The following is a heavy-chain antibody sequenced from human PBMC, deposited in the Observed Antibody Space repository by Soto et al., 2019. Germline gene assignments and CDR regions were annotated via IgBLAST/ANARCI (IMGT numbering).Heavy chain of an antibody. Sequence: SETLSLTCTVSGGSISSGGYYWSWIRQHPGKGLEWIGYIYYSGSTYYNPSLKSRVTISVDTSKNQFSLKLSAETAADTAVYYCARVSEVSSGYYYARDDAFDIWGQGTMVTVSS. V-gene: IGHV4-31*03. D-gene: IGHD3-22*01. CDR3: ARVSEVSSGYYYARDDAFDI. CDR2: IYYSGST. CDR1: GGSISSGGYY. J-gene: IGHJ3*02.